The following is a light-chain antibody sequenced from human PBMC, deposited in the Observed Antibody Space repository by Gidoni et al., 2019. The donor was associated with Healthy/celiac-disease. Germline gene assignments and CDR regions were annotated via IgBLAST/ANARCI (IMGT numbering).Light chain of an antibody. CDR3: QQYNNWPRT. V-gene: IGKV3-15*01. CDR2: GAS. Sequence: EILMTQSPATLSLSPGERATLSCRASQSVSSNLAWYQQKPGQAPRLLIYGASTRATGIPDRFSGSGSGTEFTLTISSLQSEDFAVYYCQQYNNWPRTFGQGTKVEIK. CDR1: QSVSSN. J-gene: IGKJ1*01.